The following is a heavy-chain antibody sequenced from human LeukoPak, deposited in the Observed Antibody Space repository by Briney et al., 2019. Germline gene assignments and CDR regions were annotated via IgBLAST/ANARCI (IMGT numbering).Heavy chain of an antibody. D-gene: IGHD6-19*01. Sequence: SETLSLTCTVSGASISSYYWSWIRQPPGKGLEWIGYIYYSGSTNYNPSLKSRVTISLDTSKNQFSLKLSPVTAADTAVYYCARVAAVAGPGYFDYWGQGTLVTVSS. V-gene: IGHV4-59*08. CDR3: ARVAAVAGPGYFDY. CDR1: GASISSYY. CDR2: IYYSGST. J-gene: IGHJ4*02.